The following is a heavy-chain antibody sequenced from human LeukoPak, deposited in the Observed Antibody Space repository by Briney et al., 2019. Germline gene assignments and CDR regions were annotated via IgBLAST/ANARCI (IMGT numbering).Heavy chain of an antibody. CDR1: GFTFSSYA. D-gene: IGHD4-17*01. V-gene: IGHV3-30-3*01. CDR3: ARELDTVTSPVFDY. Sequence: GRSLRLSCAASGFTFSSYAMHWVRQAPGKGLEWVAVISYDGSNKYYADSVKGRFTISRDNSKNTLYLQMNSLRAEDTAVYYCARELDTVTSPVFDYWGQGTLVTVSS. CDR2: ISYDGSNK. J-gene: IGHJ4*02.